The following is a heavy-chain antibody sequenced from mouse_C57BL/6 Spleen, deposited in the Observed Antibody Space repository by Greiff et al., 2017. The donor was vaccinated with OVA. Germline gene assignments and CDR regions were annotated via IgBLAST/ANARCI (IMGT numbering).Heavy chain of an antibody. Sequence: EVQGVESGGGLVKPGGSLKLSCAASGFTFSSYTMSWVRQTPEKRLEWVATISGGGGNTYYPDSVKGRFTISRDNAKNTLYLQMSSLRSEDTALYYCARHEPLLDYWGQGTTLTVSS. V-gene: IGHV5-9*01. CDR3: ARHEPLLDY. CDR2: ISGGGGNT. J-gene: IGHJ2*01. CDR1: GFTFSSYT.